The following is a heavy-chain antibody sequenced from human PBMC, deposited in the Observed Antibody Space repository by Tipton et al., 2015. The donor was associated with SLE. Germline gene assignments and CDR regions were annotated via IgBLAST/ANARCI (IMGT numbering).Heavy chain of an antibody. J-gene: IGHJ4*02. CDR2: IYHSVST. Sequence: TLSLTCAVYGGSFSGYYWSWIRQPPGKGLEWIGSIYHSVSTYYNPSLKSRVTISVDTSKNQFSLKLSSVTAADTAVYYCARDYNDSGGYWGQGTLVTVSS. V-gene: IGHV4-34*01. CDR1: GGSFSGYY. CDR3: ARDYNDSGGY. D-gene: IGHD1-1*01.